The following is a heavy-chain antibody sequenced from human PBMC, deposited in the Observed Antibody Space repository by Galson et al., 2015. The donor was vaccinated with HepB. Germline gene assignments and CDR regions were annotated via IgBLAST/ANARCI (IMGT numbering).Heavy chain of an antibody. D-gene: IGHD3-10*01. CDR2: TWYDGSDT. CDR3: ARDSDTDYGSGSYPDY. J-gene: IGHJ4*02. V-gene: IGHV3-33*08. Sequence: SLRLSCAVSGFSFNMYGFHWVRQAPGKGLEWVGVTWYDGSDTFYSDSVKGRFTISRDNSNNTLYLEMNNLRAEDTAMYYCARDSDTDYGSGSYPDYWGQGTLVAVSS. CDR1: GFSFNMYG.